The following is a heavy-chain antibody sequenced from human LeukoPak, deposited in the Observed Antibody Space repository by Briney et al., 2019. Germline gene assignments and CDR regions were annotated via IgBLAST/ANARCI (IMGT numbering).Heavy chain of an antibody. D-gene: IGHD6-19*01. CDR1: GFTFSSYN. V-gene: IGHV3-30*18. Sequence: GGSLRLSCTASGFTFSSYNMNWVRQAPGKGLEWVAVISYDGSNKYYADSVKGRFTISRDNSKNTLYLQMNSLRAEDTAVYYCAKDTSGWPPDAFDIWGQGTMVTVSS. CDR3: AKDTSGWPPDAFDI. CDR2: ISYDGSNK. J-gene: IGHJ3*02.